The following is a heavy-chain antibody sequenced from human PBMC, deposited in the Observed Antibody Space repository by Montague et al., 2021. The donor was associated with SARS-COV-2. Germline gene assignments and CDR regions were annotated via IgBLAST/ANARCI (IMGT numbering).Heavy chain of an antibody. CDR1: GGSISSSDYY. J-gene: IGHJ5*02. V-gene: IGHV4-39*01. CDR3: ARYGGVNEFDP. D-gene: IGHD3-10*01. Sequence: SETLSLTCTVSGGSISSSDYYWGWIRQPPGKELEWIGSIYYTGRTYYKPSLKSRVTISVDTSENQFSLKLTSVTVADTALYYCARYGGVNEFDPWGQGTLVSVSS. CDR2: IYYTGRT.